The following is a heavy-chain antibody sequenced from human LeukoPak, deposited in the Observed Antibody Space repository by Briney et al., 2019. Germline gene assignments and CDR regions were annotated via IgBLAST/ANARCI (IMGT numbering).Heavy chain of an antibody. D-gene: IGHD3-22*01. CDR2: IKQDGSEK. Sequence: GGSLRLSCAASGFTFSSYWMSWVRQAPGKGLEWVANIKQDGSEKYYVDSVKGRFTISRGNAKNSLYLQMNSLRAEDTAVYYCARDTEYDSSGYHHPLGVYWGQGTLVTVSS. CDR1: GFTFSSYW. V-gene: IGHV3-7*01. J-gene: IGHJ4*02. CDR3: ARDTEYDSSGYHHPLGVY.